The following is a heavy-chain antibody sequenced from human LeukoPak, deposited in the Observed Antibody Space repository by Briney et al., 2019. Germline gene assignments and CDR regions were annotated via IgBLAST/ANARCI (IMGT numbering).Heavy chain of an antibody. CDR1: GFTFNDHY. Sequence: GGSLRLSLAASGFTFNDHYRDWVRQAPGKGLAWVGRSRNKANSDTTEYAASVKGRFTISRDDSKNSLYLQMNSLKTEDTAVYYCASTQNNIGTYYLFDYWGQGTLVTVSS. CDR3: ASTQNNIGTYYLFDY. D-gene: IGHD1-26*01. CDR2: SRNKANSDTT. V-gene: IGHV3-72*01. J-gene: IGHJ4*02.